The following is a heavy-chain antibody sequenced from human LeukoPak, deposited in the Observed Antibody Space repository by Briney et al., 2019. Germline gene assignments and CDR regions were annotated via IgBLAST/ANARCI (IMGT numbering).Heavy chain of an antibody. J-gene: IGHJ4*02. CDR2: IKSKTDGGTT. D-gene: IGHD3-22*01. Sequence: GGSLRLSCAASGFTFSNAGMSWVRQAPGKGLEWVGRIKSKTDGGTTDYAAPVKGRFTISRDDSKNTLYLQMNSLKTEDTAVYYCTTQRPPRRRDYYDSSGDWGQGTLVTVSS. CDR3: TTQRPPRRRDYYDSSGD. V-gene: IGHV3-15*01. CDR1: GFTFSNAG.